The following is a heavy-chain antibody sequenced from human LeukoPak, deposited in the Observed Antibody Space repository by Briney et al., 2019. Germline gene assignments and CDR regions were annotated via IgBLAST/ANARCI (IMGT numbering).Heavy chain of an antibody. CDR1: GFTFSTYW. D-gene: IGHD3-10*01. Sequence: GGSLRLSCAASGFTFSTYWMSWVRQAPGKGLEWVSSISSSSSYIYYADSVKGRFTISRDNAKNSLYPQMNSLRAEDTAVYYCARDNQEGYYYGSGTLYGMDVWGQGTTVTVSS. CDR3: ARDNQEGYYYGSGTLYGMDV. J-gene: IGHJ6*02. CDR2: ISSSSSYI. V-gene: IGHV3-21*01.